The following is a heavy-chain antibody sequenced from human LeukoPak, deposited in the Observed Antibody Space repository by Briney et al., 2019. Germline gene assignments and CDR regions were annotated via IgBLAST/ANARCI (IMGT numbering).Heavy chain of an antibody. CDR3: VRVGYSYVINDWSRTGLGAYPSKYYYHMDV. D-gene: IGHD5-18*01. CDR1: GGSFSDYY. V-gene: IGHV4-34*01. Sequence: SETLSLTCAVYGGSFSDYYWGWLRQPPGKGLEWIGEINPSGSTNYSPSLKSRVTISVDTSKNQFSLKLSSVAAADKAVYFCVRVGYSYVINDWSRTGLGAYPSKYYYHMDVWAKGTTVTVSS. CDR2: INPSGST. J-gene: IGHJ6*03.